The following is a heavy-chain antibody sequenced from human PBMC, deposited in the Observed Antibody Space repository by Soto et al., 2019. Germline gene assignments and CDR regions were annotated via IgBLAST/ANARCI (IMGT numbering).Heavy chain of an antibody. CDR1: GASISSYY. CDR3: AVRMCFGDAFDI. D-gene: IGHD3-10*01. V-gene: IGHV4-59*01. J-gene: IGHJ3*02. CDR2: IYYSESP. Sequence: QVQLQESGPGLMKPSETLSLTCTVSGASISSYYWSWMRQPPVKGLEWIGYIYYSESPNYNPSPKSRITMSEDTSKSQFSLELSSVTAADTAVYYGAVRMCFGDAFDIWGQGTMVTVSS.